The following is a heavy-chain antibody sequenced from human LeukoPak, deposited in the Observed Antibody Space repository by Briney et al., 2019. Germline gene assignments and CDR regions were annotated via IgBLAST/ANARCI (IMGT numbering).Heavy chain of an antibody. J-gene: IGHJ6*03. CDR2: IKSKTDGGTT. Sequence: GGSLRLSCAASGFTFSNAWMSWVRQAPGKGLEWVGRIKSKTDGGTTDYAAPVKGRFTISRDDSKNTLYLQMNSLKTEDTAVYYCTTDHRTARANYYGSGGQRGYYYYYMDVWGKGTTVTVSS. CDR3: TTDHRTARANYYGSGGQRGYYYYYMDV. V-gene: IGHV3-15*01. CDR1: GFTFSNAW. D-gene: IGHD3-10*01.